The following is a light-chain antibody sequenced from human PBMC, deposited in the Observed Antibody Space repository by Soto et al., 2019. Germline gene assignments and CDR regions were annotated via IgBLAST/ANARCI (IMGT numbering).Light chain of an antibody. CDR3: SSYTSSSTLFV. J-gene: IGLJ1*01. Sequence: QSALTQPASVSGSPGQSITISCTGTSRDVGGYNYVSWYQQHPGKAPKLMIYDVSNRPSGVSNRFSGSKSGNTASLTISGLQAEDEADYYCSSYTSSSTLFVFGTGTKVTV. CDR1: SRDVGGYNY. V-gene: IGLV2-14*01. CDR2: DVS.